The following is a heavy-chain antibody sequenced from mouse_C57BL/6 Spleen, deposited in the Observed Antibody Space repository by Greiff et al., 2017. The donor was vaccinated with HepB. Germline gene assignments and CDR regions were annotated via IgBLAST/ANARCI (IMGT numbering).Heavy chain of an antibody. CDR2: IYPGSGNT. J-gene: IGHJ3*01. CDR3: ARSWGSFAY. CDR1: GYTFTDYY. Sequence: VKLQESGAELVRPGASVKLSCKASGYTFTDYYINWVKQRPGQGLEWIARIYPGSGNTYYNEKFKGKTTLTAEKSSSTAYMQLSSLTSEDSAVYFCARSWGSFAYWGQGTLVTVSA. V-gene: IGHV1-76*01.